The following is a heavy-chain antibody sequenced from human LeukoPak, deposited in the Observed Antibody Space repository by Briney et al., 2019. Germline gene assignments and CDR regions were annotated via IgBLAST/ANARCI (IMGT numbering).Heavy chain of an antibody. Sequence: ASVKVSCKASGYTFTSYDINWVRQATGQGLEWMGWMNPNSGNTGYAQKFQGRVTMTRNTSISTAYMELSSLRSEDTAVYYCAREASVDGGDSVDVWGQGTTVTVSS. CDR1: GYTFTSYD. CDR3: AREASVDGGDSVDV. D-gene: IGHD2-21*02. CDR2: MNPNSGNT. J-gene: IGHJ6*02. V-gene: IGHV1-8*01.